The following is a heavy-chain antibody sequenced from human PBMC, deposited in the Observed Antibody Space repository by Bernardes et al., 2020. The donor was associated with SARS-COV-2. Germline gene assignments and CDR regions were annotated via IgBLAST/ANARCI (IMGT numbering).Heavy chain of an antibody. CDR2: ISGSGGNR. CDR3: AKPDYGDIYYYYGMDV. V-gene: IGHV3-23*01. D-gene: IGHD4-17*01. J-gene: IGHJ6*02. CDR1: GFTFSSYA. Sequence: GGSLRLSCAASGFTFSSYAMSWVRQAPGKGLEWVSAISGSGGNRFYADSVKGRFTISRDNTKNTLYLQMNSLRAEDTAVYYCAKPDYGDIYYYYGMDVWGHGTTVTVSS.